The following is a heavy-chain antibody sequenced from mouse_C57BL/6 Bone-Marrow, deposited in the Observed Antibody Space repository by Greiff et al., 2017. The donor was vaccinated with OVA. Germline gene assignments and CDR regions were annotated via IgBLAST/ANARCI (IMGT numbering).Heavy chain of an antibody. CDR2: INPYNGGT. CDR3: ARKVAEGY. D-gene: IGHD1-1*01. Sequence: VHVKQSGPVLVKPGASVKMSCKASGYTFTDYYMNWVKQSHGKSLEWIGVINPYNGGTSYNQKFKGKATLTVDKSSSTAYMELNSLTSEDSAVYYCARKVAEGYWGQGTTLTVSS. CDR1: GYTFTDYY. V-gene: IGHV1-19*01. J-gene: IGHJ2*01.